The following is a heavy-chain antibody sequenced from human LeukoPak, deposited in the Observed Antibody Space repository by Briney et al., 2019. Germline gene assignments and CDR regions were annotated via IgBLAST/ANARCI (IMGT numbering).Heavy chain of an antibody. Sequence: GASVKVSCKVSGDTLTELSMHWVQQAPGKGLEWMGGFDPKEGERVYAQNFQGRFTMTEDTSSGTAYMELNSLRSEDTAVYYCTTRGIVVEPAQTSMVRGVLWRSDFWGHGTLVTVSS. V-gene: IGHV1-24*01. D-gene: IGHD3-10*01. CDR2: FDPKEGER. CDR1: GDTLTELS. CDR3: TTRGIVVEPAQTSMVRGVLWRSDF. J-gene: IGHJ4*01.